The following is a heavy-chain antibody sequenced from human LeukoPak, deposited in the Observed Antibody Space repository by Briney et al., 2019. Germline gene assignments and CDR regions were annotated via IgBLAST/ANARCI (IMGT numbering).Heavy chain of an antibody. CDR1: GFTFSTYA. V-gene: IGHV3-21*01. Sequence: PGGSLRLSCATSGFTFSTYAMSWVRQAPGKGLEWVSSISSSGDFIYYPDSLKGRFTISSANAKNSLYLQINSLRAEDTAVYYCATIRGVIGYMDVWGKGTTVTVSS. J-gene: IGHJ6*03. CDR3: ATIRGVIGYMDV. CDR2: ISSSGDFI. D-gene: IGHD3-3*01.